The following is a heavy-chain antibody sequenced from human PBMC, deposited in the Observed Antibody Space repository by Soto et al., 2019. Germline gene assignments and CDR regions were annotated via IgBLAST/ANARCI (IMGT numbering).Heavy chain of an antibody. CDR3: AGRTVASSWTSDI. Sequence: GSLRLSCAASGFIFTRYAVAWVRQVPGKGLEWLAGISGTAGKTYYLDSVKGRFTISRDTSRNTVFLQMNSLRADDTAIYFCAGRTVASSWTSDIWGQGTMVTVSS. J-gene: IGHJ3*02. CDR1: GFIFTRYA. CDR2: ISGTAGKT. V-gene: IGHV3-23*01. D-gene: IGHD6-19*01.